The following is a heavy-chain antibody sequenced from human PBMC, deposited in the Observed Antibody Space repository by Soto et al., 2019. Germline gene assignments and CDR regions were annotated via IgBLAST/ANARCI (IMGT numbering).Heavy chain of an antibody. J-gene: IGHJ5*02. Sequence: PGESLKISCAGSGFTFGDSYMSWIRQAPGKGLEWLSYISPGSRYPASDSVKGRFTISRDNAKRSLYLQMMSLTAEDTAIYYCVRGGGGGLFDPWGQGTMVTVSS. CDR3: VRGGGGGLFDP. D-gene: IGHD2-15*01. CDR1: GFTFGDSY. CDR2: ISPGSR. V-gene: IGHV3-11*06.